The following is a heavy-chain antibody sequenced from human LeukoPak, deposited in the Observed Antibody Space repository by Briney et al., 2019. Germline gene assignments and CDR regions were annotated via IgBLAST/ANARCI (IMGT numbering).Heavy chain of an antibody. J-gene: IGHJ4*02. Sequence: PGGSLRLSCAASGFTFSSYYMTWVRQAPGKGLEWVSLINRGGSTYYADSVKGRFTISRDNSKNTVDLQMNNLRTEDTAVYYCARSGAEWLQFYCDYWGQGTLVTVSS. CDR2: INRGGST. D-gene: IGHD5-12*01. V-gene: IGHV3-66*01. CDR3: ARSGAEWLQFYCDY. CDR1: GFTFSSYY.